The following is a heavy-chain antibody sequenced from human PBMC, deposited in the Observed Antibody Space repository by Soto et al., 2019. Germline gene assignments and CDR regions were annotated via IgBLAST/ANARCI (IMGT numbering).Heavy chain of an antibody. J-gene: IGHJ6*02. CDR1: GYTFTSYD. V-gene: IGHV1-8*01. Sequence: QVQLVQSGAEVKKPGASVKVSCKASGYTFTSYDINWVRQATGQGLEWMGWMNPNSGNTGYAQKFRGRVTMTRNTSISTAYMELSSLRSEDTAVYYCARGRFLGYCSGGSCSGYYYYYGMDVWGQGTTVTVSS. D-gene: IGHD2-15*01. CDR2: MNPNSGNT. CDR3: ARGRFLGYCSGGSCSGYYYYYGMDV.